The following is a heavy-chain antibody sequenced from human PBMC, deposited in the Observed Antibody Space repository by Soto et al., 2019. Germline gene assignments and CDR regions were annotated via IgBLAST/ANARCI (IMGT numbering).Heavy chain of an antibody. Sequence: QVQLVESGGGVVQPGRSLRLSCAASGFTFSSYAMHRVRQAPGKGLEWVAVISYDGSNKYYADSVKGRFTISRDNSKNTLYLQMNSLRAEDTAVYYCARGLIAARLGYWGQGTLVTVSS. CDR3: ARGLIAARLGY. V-gene: IGHV3-30-3*01. J-gene: IGHJ4*02. CDR1: GFTFSSYA. D-gene: IGHD6-6*01. CDR2: ISYDGSNK.